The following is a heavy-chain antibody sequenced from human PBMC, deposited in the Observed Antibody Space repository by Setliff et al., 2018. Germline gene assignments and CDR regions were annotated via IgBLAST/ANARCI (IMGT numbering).Heavy chain of an antibody. V-gene: IGHV4-59*01. CDR1: GGSISSYY. D-gene: IGHD1-26*01. J-gene: IGHJ4*02. CDR3: ASYGSNY. CDR2: IYYSGST. Sequence: SETLSLTCTVSGGSISSYYWSWIRQPPGKGLEWIGYIYYSGSTNYNPSLKSRVTISVDASKNQFSLKLSSVTAADTAVYYCASYGSNYWVQGTLVTAPQ.